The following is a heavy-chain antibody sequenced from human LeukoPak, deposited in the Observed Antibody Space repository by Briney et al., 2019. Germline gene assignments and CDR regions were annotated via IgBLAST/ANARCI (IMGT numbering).Heavy chain of an antibody. D-gene: IGHD4-17*01. Sequence: PSETLSLTCTVSGGSISSYYWSWIRQPPGKGLEWIGYIYTSGSTNYNPSLKSRVTISVDTSKNQFSLKLSSVTAADTAVYYCARDIMTTGWFDPWGQGTPVIVSS. J-gene: IGHJ5*02. V-gene: IGHV4-4*09. CDR3: ARDIMTTGWFDP. CDR1: GGSISSYY. CDR2: IYTSGST.